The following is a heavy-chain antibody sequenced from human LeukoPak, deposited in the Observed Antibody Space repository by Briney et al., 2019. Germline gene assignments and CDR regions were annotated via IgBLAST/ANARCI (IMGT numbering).Heavy chain of an antibody. V-gene: IGHV4-59*01. Sequence: PSETLSLTCTVSGGPISSYYWSWIRQPPGKGLEWIGYIYYSGSTNYNPSLKSRVTISVDTSKNQFSLKLSSVTAADTAVYYCARDRRNCSGGSCYSGTWFDPWGQGTLVTVSS. CDR2: IYYSGST. CDR3: ARDRRNCSGGSCYSGTWFDP. J-gene: IGHJ5*02. CDR1: GGPISSYY. D-gene: IGHD2-15*01.